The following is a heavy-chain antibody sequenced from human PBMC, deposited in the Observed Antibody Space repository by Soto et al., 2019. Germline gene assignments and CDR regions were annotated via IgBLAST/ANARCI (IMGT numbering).Heavy chain of an antibody. CDR3: ARVLSSYGIGLDH. V-gene: IGHV4-4*02. Sequence: QVQMQESGPGLVKPSGTLSLTCTVSGGSIHSSNWWTWVRQPPGKGLEWIGEIYHSGSNNYNPSLKSRVTISVDKTMNHFSLKLTSVTAADTAMYYCARVLSSYGIGLDHWGQGTLVTVSS. D-gene: IGHD5-18*01. CDR2: IYHSGSN. CDR1: GGSIHSSNW. J-gene: IGHJ4*02.